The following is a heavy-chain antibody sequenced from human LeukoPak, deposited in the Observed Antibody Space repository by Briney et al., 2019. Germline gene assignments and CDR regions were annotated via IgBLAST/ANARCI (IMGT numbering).Heavy chain of an antibody. CDR2: INHSGST. J-gene: IGHJ5*02. D-gene: IGHD2-2*01. V-gene: IGHV4-34*01. CDR1: GGSISSYY. Sequence: SETLSLTCTVSGGSISSYYWSWIRQPAGKGLEWIGEINHSGSTNYNPSLKSRVTISVDTSKNQFSLKLSSVTAADTAVYYCARGGESCSSTSCYLNWFDPWGQGTLVTVSS. CDR3: ARGGESCSSTSCYLNWFDP.